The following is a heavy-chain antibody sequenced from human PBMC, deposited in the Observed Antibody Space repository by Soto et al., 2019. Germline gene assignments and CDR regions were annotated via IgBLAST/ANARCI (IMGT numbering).Heavy chain of an antibody. D-gene: IGHD2-2*01. V-gene: IGHV1-69*01. CDR2: IIPISGTA. CDR1: GGTFSSYA. CDR3: ARSQGSSTSLEIYYYYYYGMDV. J-gene: IGHJ6*02. Sequence: QVQLVQSGAEVKKPGSSVKVSCKASGGTFSSYAISWVRQAPGQGREWMGGIIPISGTANNAQKFQGRVTITADESTSTAYMELSSLRSEDTAVYYCARSQGSSTSLEIYYYYYYGMDVWGQGTTVTVSS.